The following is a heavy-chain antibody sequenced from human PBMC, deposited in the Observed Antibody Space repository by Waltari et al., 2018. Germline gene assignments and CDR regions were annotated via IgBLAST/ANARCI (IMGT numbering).Heavy chain of an antibody. CDR2: INTNTGNP. CDR1: GYTFSTYA. D-gene: IGHD5-12*01. V-gene: IGHV7-4-1*02. CDR3: TRVKESTSGYSGLAFGY. J-gene: IGHJ4*02. Sequence: QVQLVQSGSELKKPGASVKVSCKASGYTFSTYAMNWVRQAPGQGLEWMGWINTNTGNPTYAQGFTGRFVFSLDTSVSTAYLQISSLKAADTAVYYCTRVKESTSGYSGLAFGYWGQGTLVTVSS.